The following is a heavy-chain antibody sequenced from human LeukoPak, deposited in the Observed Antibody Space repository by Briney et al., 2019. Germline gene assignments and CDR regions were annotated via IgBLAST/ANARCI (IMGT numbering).Heavy chain of an antibody. D-gene: IGHD3-22*01. Sequence: GGSLRPSCAASGFTFSSYAMSWVRQAPGKGLEWVSGISGSGGRTYYADSVKGRFTISRDNSKNTLYLQMNSLRAEDTAVYYCAKRDSSDYSYYFDYWGQGTLVTVSS. CDR2: ISGSGGRT. CDR3: AKRDSSDYSYYFDY. J-gene: IGHJ4*02. CDR1: GFTFSSYA. V-gene: IGHV3-23*01.